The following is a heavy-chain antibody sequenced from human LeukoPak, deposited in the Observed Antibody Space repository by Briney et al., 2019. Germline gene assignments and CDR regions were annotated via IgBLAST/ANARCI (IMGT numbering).Heavy chain of an antibody. CDR2: IAYDGSNI. V-gene: IGHV3-30*04. J-gene: IGHJ4*02. CDR1: GFTFSSYA. CDR3: SRECYRDGSSGVCYMRDYFDY. Sequence: GGSLRLSCAASGFTFSSYAMHWVRQAPGKRLEWVAVIAYDGSNIYNTDSVKGRFTISRHNSKSTLYLQMNNLRAEDTAVYYCSRECYRDGSSGVCYMRDYFDYWGQGTLVTVSS. D-gene: IGHD2-8*01.